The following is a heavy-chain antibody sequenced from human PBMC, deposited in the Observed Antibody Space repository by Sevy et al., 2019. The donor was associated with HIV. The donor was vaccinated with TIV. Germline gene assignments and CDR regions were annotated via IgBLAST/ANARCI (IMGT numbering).Heavy chain of an antibody. D-gene: IGHD6-13*01. CDR2: INHSGST. CDR1: GGSFSGYY. CDR3: ARGGGAAAGTSRGELRYFDL. V-gene: IGHV4-34*01. Sequence: SETLSLTCAVYGGSFSGYYWSWIRQPPGKGLEWIGEINHSGSTNYNPSLKSRVTISVDTSKNQFSLKLSSVTAADTAVYYCARGGGAAAGTSRGELRYFDLWVRGTLVTVSS. J-gene: IGHJ2*01.